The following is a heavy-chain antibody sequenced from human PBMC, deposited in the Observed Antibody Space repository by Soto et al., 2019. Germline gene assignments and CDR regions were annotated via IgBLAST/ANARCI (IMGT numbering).Heavy chain of an antibody. CDR1: GGSISSSSYY. Sequence: PSETLSLTCTVSGGSISSSSYYWGWIRQPPGKGLEWIGSIYYSGSTYYNPSLKSRVTISVDTSKNQFSLKLSSVTAADTAVYYCAGSSGRFTYFDYWGQGTLVTVSS. V-gene: IGHV4-39*01. J-gene: IGHJ4*02. CDR2: IYYSGST. D-gene: IGHD1-26*01. CDR3: AGSSGRFTYFDY.